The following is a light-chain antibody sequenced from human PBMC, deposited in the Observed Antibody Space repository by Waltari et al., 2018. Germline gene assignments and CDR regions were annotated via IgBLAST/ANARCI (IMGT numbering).Light chain of an antibody. CDR2: END. J-gene: IGLJ2*01. Sequence: QSVLTQPPSVSAAPGQRVTISCSGSPPNIGSNYVSWYQQFPGTAPKLLIYENDKRSSGMPDRVSASTSGTSATLGITGLHSGDEADYYCGTWDNSLRAGVFGGGTKLTVL. V-gene: IGLV1-51*02. CDR1: PPNIGSNY. CDR3: GTWDNSLRAGV.